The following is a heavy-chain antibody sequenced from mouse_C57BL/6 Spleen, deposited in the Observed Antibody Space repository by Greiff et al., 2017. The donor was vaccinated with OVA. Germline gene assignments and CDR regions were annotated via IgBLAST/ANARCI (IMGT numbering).Heavy chain of an antibody. V-gene: IGHV1-55*01. CDR3: ARKYYGSSHYFDY. Sequence: VQLQQSGAELVKPGASVKMSCKASGYTFTSYWITWVKQRPGQGLEWIGDIYPGSGSTNYNEKFKSKATLTVDTSSSTAYMQLSSLTSEDSAVYYCARKYYGSSHYFDYWGQGTTLTVSS. CDR1: GYTFTSYW. D-gene: IGHD1-1*01. CDR2: IYPGSGST. J-gene: IGHJ2*01.